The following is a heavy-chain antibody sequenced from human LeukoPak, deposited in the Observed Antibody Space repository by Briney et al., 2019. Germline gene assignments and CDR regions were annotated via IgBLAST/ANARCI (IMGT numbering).Heavy chain of an antibody. Sequence: ASVKVSCKVSGYTLTELSMHWVRQAPGKGLEWMGGFDPEDGETIYAQKFQGRVTMTEDTSTDTACMELSSLRSEDTAVYYCATAIAAWSLGDYWGQGTLVTVSS. CDR1: GYTLTELS. CDR3: ATAIAAWSLGDY. CDR2: FDPEDGET. V-gene: IGHV1-24*01. D-gene: IGHD6-13*01. J-gene: IGHJ4*02.